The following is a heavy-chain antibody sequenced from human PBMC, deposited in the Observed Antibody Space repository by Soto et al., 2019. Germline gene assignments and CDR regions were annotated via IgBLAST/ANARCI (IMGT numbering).Heavy chain of an antibody. CDR2: ISAYNGNT. J-gene: IGHJ3*02. CDR3: ARWYCSSTSCYAGAFDI. CDR1: GYTFTSYG. Sequence: GASVKVSCKASGYTFTSYGISWVRQAPGQGLEWMGWISAYNGNTNFAQRFQGGVTMTTETYTSTAYMELRSLRSDDTAVYYCARWYCSSTSCYAGAFDIWGQGTMVTVSS. D-gene: IGHD2-2*01. V-gene: IGHV1-18*01.